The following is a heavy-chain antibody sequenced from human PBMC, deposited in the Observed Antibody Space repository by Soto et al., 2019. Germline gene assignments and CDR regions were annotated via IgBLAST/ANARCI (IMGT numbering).Heavy chain of an antibody. CDR1: GGSISSYY. V-gene: IGHV4-59*01. D-gene: IGHD2-21*02. CDR2: IYYSGST. CDR3: ARDGWCGGDCSGAFDI. Sequence: PSETLSLTCTVSGGSISSYYWSWIRQPPAKGLEWIGYIYYSGSTNYNPSLKSRVTIPVETSKNQFSLKLSPVTAADTAVYYCARDGWCGGDCSGAFDIWGQGTMVTVSS. J-gene: IGHJ3*02.